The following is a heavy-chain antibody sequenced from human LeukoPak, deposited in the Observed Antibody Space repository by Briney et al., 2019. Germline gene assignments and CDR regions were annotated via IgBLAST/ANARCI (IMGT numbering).Heavy chain of an antibody. V-gene: IGHV1-2*02. Sequence: ASVKVSCRASGYTFTSYYMHWVRQAPGQGLEWMGWINPNSGGTNYAQKFQGRVTMTRDTSISTAYMELSRLRSDDTAVYYCARVRGSSFVFDYWGQGTLVTVSS. D-gene: IGHD2-15*01. CDR2: INPNSGGT. J-gene: IGHJ4*02. CDR1: GYTFTSYY. CDR3: ARVRGSSFVFDY.